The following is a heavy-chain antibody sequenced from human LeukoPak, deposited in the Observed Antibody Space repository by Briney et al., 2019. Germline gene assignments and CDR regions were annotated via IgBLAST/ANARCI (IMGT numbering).Heavy chain of an antibody. Sequence: GASVKVSCKASGYTFTCYYMHWVRQAPGQGLEWMGRINPNSGGTNYAQKFQGRVTMTRDRSISTPYMELSRLRSDDTAVYYCARASITMVRGVPDAFDIWGQGTMVTVSS. CDR3: ARASITMVRGVPDAFDI. J-gene: IGHJ3*02. V-gene: IGHV1-2*06. CDR1: GYTFTCYY. CDR2: INPNSGGT. D-gene: IGHD3-10*01.